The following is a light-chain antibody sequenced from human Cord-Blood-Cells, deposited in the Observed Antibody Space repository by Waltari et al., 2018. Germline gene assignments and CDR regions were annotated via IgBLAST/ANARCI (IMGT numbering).Light chain of an antibody. CDR2: AAS. CDR1: QSLRSY. J-gene: IGKJ1*01. V-gene: IGKV1-39*01. Sequence: DIQMTQSPSSLYASVRDRVTITCRASQSLRSYLNWYQQKPGKAPKLLMYAASSLQSGVPSKVSVSGSGTDFTLTNSSLQPEEFATYYSQQSYSTPWTFGQGTKVEIK. CDR3: QQSYSTPWT.